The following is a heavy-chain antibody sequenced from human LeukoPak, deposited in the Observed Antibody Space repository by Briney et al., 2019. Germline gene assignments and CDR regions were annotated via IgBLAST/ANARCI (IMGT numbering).Heavy chain of an antibody. CDR1: GGSISSYY. D-gene: IGHD2-2*01. J-gene: IGHJ5*02. V-gene: IGHV4-4*07. Sequence: SETLSLTCTVSGGSISSYYWSWIRQPAGKGLEWIGRIYTGGSTNYNPSLKSRVTMSVDTSKNQFSLKLSSVTAADTAVYYCARDIVVPAASNWFDPWGQGTLVTVSS. CDR2: IYTGGST. CDR3: ARDIVVPAASNWFDP.